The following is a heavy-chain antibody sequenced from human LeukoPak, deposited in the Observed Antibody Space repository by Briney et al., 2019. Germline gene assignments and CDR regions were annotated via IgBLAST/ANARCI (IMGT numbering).Heavy chain of an antibody. CDR1: GYSFSFTSYW. D-gene: IGHD3-22*01. Sequence: GESLKISCKGSGYSFSFTSYWIGWVRQMPGKGLEWMGIIYPGDSDTRYSPSFQGQVTISADKSISTAYLQWSSLKASDTAMYYCARCYYESSGYTFDYWGRGTLVTVSS. V-gene: IGHV5-51*01. J-gene: IGHJ4*02. CDR2: IYPGDSDT. CDR3: ARCYYESSGYTFDY.